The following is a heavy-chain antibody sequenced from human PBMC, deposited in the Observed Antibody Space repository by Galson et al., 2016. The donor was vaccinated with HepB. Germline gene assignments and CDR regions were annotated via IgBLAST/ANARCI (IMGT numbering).Heavy chain of an antibody. V-gene: IGHV3-20*04. CDR2: TNWHGGST. CDR1: GFTFDDYG. J-gene: IGHJ4*02. CDR3: ARGMSHDYGVSADY. D-gene: IGHD4-17*01. Sequence: SLRLSCAASGFTFDDYGLSWVRQAPGKGLEWVSGTNWHGGSTGYADSVKGRFTISRDNAKNSLYLQMNSLRAEDTALYYCARGMSHDYGVSADYWGQGTLVTVSS.